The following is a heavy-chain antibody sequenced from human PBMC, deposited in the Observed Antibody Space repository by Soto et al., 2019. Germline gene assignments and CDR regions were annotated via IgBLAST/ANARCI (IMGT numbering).Heavy chain of an antibody. J-gene: IGHJ6*02. CDR3: ARDLPGNCGGDCRNFYYGMDV. D-gene: IGHD2-21*02. Sequence: PSETLSLTCTVSGGSISSGGYYWSWIRQHPGKGLEWIGYIYCSGSTYYNPSLKSRVTISVDTSKNQFSLKLSSVTAADTAVYYCARDLPGNCGGDCRNFYYGMDVWGQGTTVT. CDR1: GGSISSGGYY. CDR2: IYCSGST. V-gene: IGHV4-31*03.